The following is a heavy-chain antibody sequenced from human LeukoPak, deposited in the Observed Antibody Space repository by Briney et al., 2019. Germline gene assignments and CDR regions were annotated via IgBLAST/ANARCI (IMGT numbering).Heavy chain of an antibody. Sequence: SETLSLTCAVYGGSFSGYYWSWIRQPPGKGLEWIGEINHSGSTNYNPSLKSRVTISVDTSKNQFSLKLSSVTAADTAVYYCARVGAAMVFYYYFDYWGQGTLVTVSS. CDR3: ARVGAAMVFYYYFDY. J-gene: IGHJ4*02. D-gene: IGHD5-18*01. CDR1: GGSFSGYY. V-gene: IGHV4-34*01. CDR2: INHSGST.